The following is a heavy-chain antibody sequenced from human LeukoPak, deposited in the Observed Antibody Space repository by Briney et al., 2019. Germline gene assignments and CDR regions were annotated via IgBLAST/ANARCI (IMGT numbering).Heavy chain of an antibody. V-gene: IGHV4-34*01. D-gene: IGHD3-22*01. CDR2: INHSGST. J-gene: IGHJ4*02. Sequence: PSETLSLTCAVYGGSFSGYYWSWIRQPPGKGLGWIGEINHSGSTNYNPSLKSRVTISVDTSKNQFSLKLSSVTAADTAVYYCARGSQYYYDSSGYYSHDYWGQGTLVTVSS. CDR3: ARGSQYYYDSSGYYSHDY. CDR1: GGSFSGYY.